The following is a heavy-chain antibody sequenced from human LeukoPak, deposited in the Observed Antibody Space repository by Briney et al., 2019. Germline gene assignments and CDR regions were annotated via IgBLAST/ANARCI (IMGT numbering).Heavy chain of an antibody. V-gene: IGHV3-33*01. CDR2: IWFDGSNK. CDR1: GFTFSRYG. J-gene: IGHJ4*02. D-gene: IGHD4-23*01. Sequence: PGGSLRLSCAASGFTFSRYGMHWVRQAPGKGLEWVAVIWFDGSNKYYADSVKGRFTISRDNSKNTLFLQINSLRAEDTAMYYCARDRETYGANSPFDYWGRGTLVTVS. CDR3: ARDRETYGANSPFDY.